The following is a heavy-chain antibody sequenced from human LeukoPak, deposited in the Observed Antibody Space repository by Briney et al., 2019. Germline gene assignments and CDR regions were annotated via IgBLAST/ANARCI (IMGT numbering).Heavy chain of an antibody. D-gene: IGHD6-25*01. J-gene: IGHJ4*02. V-gene: IGHV3-64D*06. CDR3: VKEDSAYYYY. CDR2: ISANGGDT. CDR1: GFTFRNFP. Sequence: GGSLSLSCSASGFTFRNFPMHWVRQAPRQGLEYVAAISANGGDTYYKDSVKGRFTISRDNYKNTLNLQLSSLKSDDTAVYYWVKEDSAYYYYWGQGTLVTVSS.